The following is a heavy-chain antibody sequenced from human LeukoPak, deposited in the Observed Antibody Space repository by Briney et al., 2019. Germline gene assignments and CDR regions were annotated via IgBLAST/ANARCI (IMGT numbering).Heavy chain of an antibody. D-gene: IGHD6-6*01. Sequence: PSETLSLTCAVYGGSFSGYYWSWIRQPPGKGLEWIGEINHRGSTNYKPSLKSRVTISVDTSKNQFSLKLSSVNAADTAVYYCARMIGPPGRSIAARGLRRYYYMDVWGKGTTVTVSS. CDR1: GGSFSGYY. CDR2: INHRGST. CDR3: ARMIGPPGRSIAARGLRRYYYMDV. J-gene: IGHJ6*03. V-gene: IGHV4-34*01.